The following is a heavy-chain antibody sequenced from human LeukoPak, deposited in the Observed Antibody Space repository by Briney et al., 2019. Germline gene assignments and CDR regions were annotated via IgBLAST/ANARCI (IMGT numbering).Heavy chain of an antibody. CDR2: ISSSSSYI. V-gene: IGHV3-21*01. Sequence: GGSLGLSCAASGFTFSSYSMNWVRQAPGKGLEWVSSISSSSSYIYYADSVKGRFTISRDNAKNSLYLQMNSLRAEDTAVYYCARKQTYCSGGSCYFGGVDYWGQGTLVTVSS. CDR3: ARKQTYCSGGSCYFGGVDY. D-gene: IGHD2-15*01. J-gene: IGHJ4*02. CDR1: GFTFSSYS.